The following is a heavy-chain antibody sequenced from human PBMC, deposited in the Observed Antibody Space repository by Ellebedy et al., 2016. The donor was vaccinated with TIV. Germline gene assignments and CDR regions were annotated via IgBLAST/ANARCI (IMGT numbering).Heavy chain of an antibody. Sequence: TLSLTCTVSGGSISSSSYYWGWIRQPPGKALEWLALIYWDDDKRYSPSLKSRLTITKDTSKNQVVLTMTNMDPVDTATYYCAQLSYSNLDYWGQGTLVTVSS. J-gene: IGHJ4*02. V-gene: IGHV2-5*02. CDR3: AQLSYSNLDY. CDR2: IYWDDDK. D-gene: IGHD6-13*01. CDR1: GGSISSSSYY.